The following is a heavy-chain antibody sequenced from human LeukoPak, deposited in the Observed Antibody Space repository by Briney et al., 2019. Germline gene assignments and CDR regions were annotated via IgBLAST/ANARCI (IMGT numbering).Heavy chain of an antibody. CDR3: ATKEQQLVWRREQWPDAFDI. V-gene: IGHV1-2*02. CDR2: INPNSGGT. J-gene: IGHJ3*02. Sequence: ASVKVSCKASGYTFTGYYMHWVRQAPGQGLEWMGWINPNSGGTNYAQKFQGRVTMTRDTSISTAYMELSRLRSDDTAVYYCATKEQQLVWRREQWPDAFDIWGQGTMVTVSS. D-gene: IGHD6-13*01. CDR1: GYTFTGYY.